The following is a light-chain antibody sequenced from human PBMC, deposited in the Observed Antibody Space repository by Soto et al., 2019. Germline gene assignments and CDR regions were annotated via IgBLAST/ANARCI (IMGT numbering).Light chain of an antibody. CDR1: SGHSSYT. Sequence: QPVLTQSPSASASLGASVKLTCTLSSGHSSYTIAWHQQQPEKGPRYLMTLNSGGSHSKGDGIPDRFSGSSSGAERYLSISSLQSEDEADYYCQTWGTGIEVFGGGTKLTVL. V-gene: IGLV4-69*01. CDR3: QTWGTGIEV. J-gene: IGLJ3*02. CDR2: LNSGGSH.